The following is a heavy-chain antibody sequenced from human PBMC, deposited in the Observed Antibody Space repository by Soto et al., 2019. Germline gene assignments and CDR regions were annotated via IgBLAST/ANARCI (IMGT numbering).Heavy chain of an antibody. V-gene: IGHV4-30-2*01. Sequence: NPSETLSLTCAVSGGSISSGDYSWSWIRQPPGKGLEWIGYIYFSGSTYYNPSLKSRVTISVDRSRNQFSLKLSSVTAADTAVYYCARVPDRWGQGTLVTVSS. CDR3: ARVPDR. CDR2: IYFSGST. D-gene: IGHD2-2*01. CDR1: GGSISSGDYS. J-gene: IGHJ5*02.